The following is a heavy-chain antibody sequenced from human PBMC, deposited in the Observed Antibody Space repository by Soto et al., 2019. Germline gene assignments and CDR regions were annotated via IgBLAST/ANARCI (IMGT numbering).Heavy chain of an antibody. CDR3: ARAERPAPEAGVTTCYYYGLDV. D-gene: IGHD4-4*01. J-gene: IGHJ6*02. CDR2: IIPIFATA. V-gene: IGHV1-69*01. CDR1: GGTFSRYA. Sequence: QVQLVQSGAEVKKPGSSVKVSCKASGGTFSRYAISWVRQAPGQGLEWMGGIIPIFATANYAQKFQGRVTITADESTSTDYMELGSLRSEDTAVYYCARAERPAPEAGVTTCYYYGLDVWGQGTTVTVSS.